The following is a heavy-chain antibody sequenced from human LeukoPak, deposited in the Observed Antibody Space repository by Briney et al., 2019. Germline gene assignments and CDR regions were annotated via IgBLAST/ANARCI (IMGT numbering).Heavy chain of an antibody. CDR2: IYYSGST. CDR1: GGSISSYY. D-gene: IGHD2-2*01. J-gene: IGHJ4*02. Sequence: SETLSLTCTVSGGSISSYYWSWIRQPPGKGLEWIGYIYYSGSTNYNPSLKSRVTISVDTSKDQFSLKLSSVTAADTAVYYCARDTRPLYCSSTSCYHLYYFDYWGQGTLVTVSS. CDR3: ARDTRPLYCSSTSCYHLYYFDY. V-gene: IGHV4-59*01.